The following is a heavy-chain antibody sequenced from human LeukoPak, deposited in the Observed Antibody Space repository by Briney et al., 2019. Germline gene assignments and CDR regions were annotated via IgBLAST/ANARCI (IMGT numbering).Heavy chain of an antibody. CDR3: ARQGYCSSTSCRNWFDP. V-gene: IGHV1-2*02. J-gene: IGHJ5*02. D-gene: IGHD2-2*01. CDR2: INPNSGGT. CDR1: GYTFTGYY. Sequence: ASVKISCKDSGYTFTGYYMHWVRQAPGQGLEWMGWINPNSGGTNYAQKFQGRVTMTRDTSISTAYMELSRLRSDDTAVYYCARQGYCSSTSCRNWFDPWGQGTLVTVSS.